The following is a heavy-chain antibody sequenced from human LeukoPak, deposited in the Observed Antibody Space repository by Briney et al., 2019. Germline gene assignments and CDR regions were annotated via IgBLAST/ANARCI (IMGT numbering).Heavy chain of an antibody. CDR2: IRGSGGST. Sequence: GGSLRLSCAASRFTFSSYGMSWVRHAPGKGLEWVSSIRGSGGSTYYADSVKGRFTISRDNSKNTLYLQRTSLRSEDTAVYYCAKSSYYDASGYYREYYFDYWGQGTLVTVSS. J-gene: IGHJ4*02. CDR1: RFTFSSYG. V-gene: IGHV3-23*01. D-gene: IGHD3-22*01. CDR3: AKSSYYDASGYYREYYFDY.